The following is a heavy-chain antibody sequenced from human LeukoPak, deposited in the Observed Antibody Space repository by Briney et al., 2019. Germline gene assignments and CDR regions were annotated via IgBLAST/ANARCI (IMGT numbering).Heavy chain of an antibody. D-gene: IGHD1-26*01. V-gene: IGHV1-46*01. CDR1: GYTFTSYY. CDR2: INPSGGST. Sequence: ASVKVSCKASGYTFTSYYMHWVRQAPGQGLEWMGIINPSGGSTSYAQKFQGRVTMTRDTFTSTVYMELCSLRSEDTAVYYCARDGRRYSGSYYYFDYWGQGTLVTVSS. CDR3: ARDGRRYSGSYYYFDY. J-gene: IGHJ4*02.